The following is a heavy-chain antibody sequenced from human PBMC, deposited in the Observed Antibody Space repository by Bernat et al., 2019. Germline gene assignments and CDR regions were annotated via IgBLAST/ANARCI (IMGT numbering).Heavy chain of an antibody. CDR1: GGSISSGGYY. D-gene: IGHD3-16*01. J-gene: IGHJ4*02. Sequence: VEVQEAGRGRVRPAQTRSLTGTVSGGSISSGGYYWSWIRQPPGKGLEWIGYIDYSGSNYYNPSLKSRVTISVDTSKHQLYLKLSSVAAADTAVYYCARGGGTAGGRGQKQFDYWGQGTLVTVSS. CDR2: IDYSGSN. CDR3: ARGGGTAGGRGQKQFDY. V-gene: IGHV4-31*03.